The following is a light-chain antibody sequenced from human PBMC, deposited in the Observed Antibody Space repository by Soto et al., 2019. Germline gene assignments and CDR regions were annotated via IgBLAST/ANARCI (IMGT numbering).Light chain of an antibody. Sequence: QSALTQPPSVSGSPGQAVTISCTGTSSDIGSYNGVSCYQQPPGTAPKLLIDEVTDRTSGVPDRFSGYKSGYTAHLTISGLQAEDEDDYYCSLYSNRRTLGFGGGTKLTVL. CDR3: SLYSNRRTLG. CDR2: EVT. V-gene: IGLV2-18*01. J-gene: IGLJ2*01. CDR1: SSDIGSYNG.